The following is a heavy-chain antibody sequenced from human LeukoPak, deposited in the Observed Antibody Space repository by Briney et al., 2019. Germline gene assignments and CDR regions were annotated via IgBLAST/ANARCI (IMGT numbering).Heavy chain of an antibody. CDR1: GFTFGDHA. Sequence: GRSLRLSCAASGFTFGDHAMSWVRQAPGRGLEWVGFIRSKAYRGTTEYAASVRGRFTISRDDSESVAYLQMNSLKIEDTALYYCTRGPLQLWLHNGMDVWGQGTTVTVSS. CDR3: TRGPLQLWLHNGMDV. V-gene: IGHV3-49*04. J-gene: IGHJ6*02. D-gene: IGHD5-18*01. CDR2: IRSKAYRGTT.